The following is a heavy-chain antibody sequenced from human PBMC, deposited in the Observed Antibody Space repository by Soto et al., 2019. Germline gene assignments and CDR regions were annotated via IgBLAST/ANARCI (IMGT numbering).Heavy chain of an antibody. CDR3: TKYNVLDRAVPLDY. V-gene: IGHV3-9*01. D-gene: IGHD5-18*01. Sequence: EVQLVVSGGGSVQPGRSLRLSCAASGFSFDDYVMHWVRQGPGKGLEWVSGISWNSGDIYYADSVKGRFTICRDTAKRSLDWQTNSLRPEVTAFYHCTKYNVLDRAVPLDYWRPGILVTVSS. CDR2: ISWNSGDI. CDR1: GFSFDDYV. J-gene: IGHJ4*02.